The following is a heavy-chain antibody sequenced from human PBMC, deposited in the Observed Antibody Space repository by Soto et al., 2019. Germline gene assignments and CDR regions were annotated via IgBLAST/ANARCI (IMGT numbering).Heavy chain of an antibody. CDR1: GDSVSSGAYY. D-gene: IGHD1-26*01. J-gene: IGHJ5*02. V-gene: IGHV4-61*08. CDR2: VYYSGST. CDR3: ARVKRSTSRLDP. Sequence: SETLSLTCSVSGDSVSSGAYYWSWIRQPPGKGLEWIGYVYYSGSTSYNLSLETGVTISVDTSKNQFSLKLTSVTPADTAIYYCARVKRSTSRLDPWGQGTLVTVSS.